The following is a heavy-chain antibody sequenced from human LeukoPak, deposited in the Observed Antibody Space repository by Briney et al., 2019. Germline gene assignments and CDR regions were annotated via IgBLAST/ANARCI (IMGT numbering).Heavy chain of an antibody. CDR2: IHYRGST. CDR3: VGGYYFYYMDV. V-gene: IGHV4-59*11. CDR1: GDSISSRY. J-gene: IGHJ6*03. Sequence: SETLSLTCTVSGDSISSRYWTRIRQPPGKGLEWIGYIHYRGSTSYNPSLKSRVTMSVDTSKNQFSLKLNSVTAADTAVYYCVGGYYFYYMDVWGKGTTVTVSS.